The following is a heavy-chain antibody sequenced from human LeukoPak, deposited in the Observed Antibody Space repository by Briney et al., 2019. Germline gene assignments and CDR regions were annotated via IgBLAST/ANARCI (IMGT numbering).Heavy chain of an antibody. D-gene: IGHD1-26*01. V-gene: IGHV3-9*01. Sequence: GGSLRLSCAASGFTFDDYAMHWVRQAPGKGLEWVSGISWNSGSIGYADSVKGRFTISRDNAKNSLYLQMNSLRAEDTAVYYCAKDLSGSYSRGFDYWGQGTLVTVSS. CDR3: AKDLSGSYSRGFDY. J-gene: IGHJ4*02. CDR2: ISWNSGSI. CDR1: GFTFDDYA.